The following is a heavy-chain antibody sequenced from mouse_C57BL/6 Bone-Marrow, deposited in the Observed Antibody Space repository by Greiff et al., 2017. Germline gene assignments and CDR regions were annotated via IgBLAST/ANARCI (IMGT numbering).Heavy chain of an antibody. D-gene: IGHD1-1*01. V-gene: IGHV1-72*01. CDR2: IDPNSGGT. CDR3: ARQYYYGSSYPHWYFDV. CDR1: GYTFTSYW. J-gene: IGHJ1*03. Sequence: VQLQQPGAELVKPGASVKLSCKASGYTFTSYWMHWVKQRPGRGLEWIGRIDPNSGGTKYNEKFKSKATLTVDKPSSTAYIQLSSLTSEDSAVYYCARQYYYGSSYPHWYFDVWGTGTTVTVAS.